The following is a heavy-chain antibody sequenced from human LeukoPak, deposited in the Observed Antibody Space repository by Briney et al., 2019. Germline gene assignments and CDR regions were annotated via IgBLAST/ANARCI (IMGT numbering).Heavy chain of an antibody. Sequence: GGSLRLSCAASRFTFSVYYMSWMRQAPGKGLEWVSYISSSSSYTNYADSVKGRFTISRDNAKNSLYLQMNSLRAEDTAVYYCARDSNSAHCSSTSCYEGTYNWFDPWGQGTLVTVSS. CDR3: ARDSNSAHCSSTSCYEGTYNWFDP. V-gene: IGHV3-11*05. CDR1: RFTFSVYY. D-gene: IGHD2-2*01. J-gene: IGHJ5*02. CDR2: ISSSSSYT.